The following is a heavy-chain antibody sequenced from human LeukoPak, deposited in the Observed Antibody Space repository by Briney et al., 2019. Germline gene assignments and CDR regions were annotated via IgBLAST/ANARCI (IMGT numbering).Heavy chain of an antibody. CDR1: GFTFSSYN. CDR3: ARGPSSGYDYFDY. Sequence: GGSLRLSCAASGFTFSSYNMNWVRQAPGKGLEWVSSILMSSSYIYYADSVKGRFTIPRDNAKNSLYLQMNRLSADDTAVYYCARGPSSGYDYFDYWGQGTLVTVSS. V-gene: IGHV3-21*01. J-gene: IGHJ4*02. CDR2: ILMSSSYI. D-gene: IGHD6-19*01.